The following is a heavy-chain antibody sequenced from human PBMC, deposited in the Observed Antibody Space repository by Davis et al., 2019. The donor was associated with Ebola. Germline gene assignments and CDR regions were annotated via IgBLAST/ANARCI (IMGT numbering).Heavy chain of an antibody. V-gene: IGHV3-9*03. CDR1: GFTFDDYA. D-gene: IGHD2-2*01. J-gene: IGHJ4*02. CDR2: ISWNSGSI. Sequence: PGGSLRLSCAASGFTFDDYAMHWVRQAPGKGLEWVSGISWNSGSIGYADSVKGRFTISRDNAKNSLYLQMNSLRAEDMALYYCAKDTSWGGPAAISYFDYWGQGTLVTVSS. CDR3: AKDTSWGGPAAISYFDY.